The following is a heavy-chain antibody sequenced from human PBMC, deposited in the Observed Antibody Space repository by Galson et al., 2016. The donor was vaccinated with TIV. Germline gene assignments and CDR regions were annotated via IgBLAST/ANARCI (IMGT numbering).Heavy chain of an antibody. CDR2: IFSSGST. V-gene: IGHV4-61*01. CDR1: GASVSSGNYY. CDR3: TRDSWTSGYNSAWEAFDF. J-gene: IGHJ3*01. D-gene: IGHD6-19*01. Sequence: SETLSLTCTVSGASVSSGNYYWTWIRQSPGKGLECMGYIFSSGSTKYNPSLKSRVTISADTSKNQFSLKLSSVTAADTAVYYCTRDSWTSGYNSAWEAFDFRGQGTMVTVSS.